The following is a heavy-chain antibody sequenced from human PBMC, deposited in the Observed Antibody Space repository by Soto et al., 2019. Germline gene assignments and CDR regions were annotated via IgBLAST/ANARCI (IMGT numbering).Heavy chain of an antibody. Sequence: QVQLVQSGAEVKKPGSSVKVSCKASGGTFSSYTIIWVRQAPGQGLEWMGRIIPILGIANYAQKFQGRVTITADKSTSTAYMELSSLRSEDTAVYYCAREIAVAGNYDYWGQGTLVTVSS. J-gene: IGHJ4*02. CDR3: AREIAVAGNYDY. CDR1: GGTFSSYT. V-gene: IGHV1-69*08. D-gene: IGHD6-19*01. CDR2: IIPILGIA.